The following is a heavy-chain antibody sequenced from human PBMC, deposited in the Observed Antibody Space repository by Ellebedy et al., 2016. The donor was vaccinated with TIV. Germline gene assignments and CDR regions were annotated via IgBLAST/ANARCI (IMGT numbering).Heavy chain of an antibody. Sequence: KVSCXGSGYSFTSYWIGWVRQMPGKGLEWMGIIYPGDSDTRYSPSFQGQVTISADKSISTAYLQWSSLKASDTAMYYCARRGSSSPAYYYYYMDVWGKGTTVTVSS. V-gene: IGHV5-51*01. CDR3: ARRGSSSPAYYYYYMDV. D-gene: IGHD6-6*01. CDR2: IYPGDSDT. J-gene: IGHJ6*03. CDR1: GYSFTSYW.